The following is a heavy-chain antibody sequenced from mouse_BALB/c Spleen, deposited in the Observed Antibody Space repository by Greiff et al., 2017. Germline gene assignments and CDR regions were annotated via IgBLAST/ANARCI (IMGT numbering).Heavy chain of an antibody. CDR1: GYTFTDYE. D-gene: IGHD1-1*01. CDR2: IDPETGGT. J-gene: IGHJ2*01. Sequence: QVHVKQSGAELVRPGASVTLSCKASGYTFTDYEMHWVKQTPVHGLEWIGAIDPETGGTAYNQKFKGKATLTADKSSSTAYMELRSLTSEDSAVYYCTRPYYYGSGDYWGQGTTLTVSS. CDR3: TRPYYYGSGDY. V-gene: IGHV1-15*01.